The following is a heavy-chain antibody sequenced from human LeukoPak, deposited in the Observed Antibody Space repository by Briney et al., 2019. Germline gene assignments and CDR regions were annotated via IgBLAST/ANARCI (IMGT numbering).Heavy chain of an antibody. CDR3: AKLQKTSCYSVGDY. J-gene: IGHJ4*02. V-gene: IGHV3-23*01. D-gene: IGHD2-15*01. CDR2: VSDSGNTT. Sequence: PGGSLRLSCAASGFTFSSYAMSWVRQAPGKGLEWASAVSDSGNTTYYVGSVKGRFTISRDNSRNTLFLQMNSLRVEDTAVYYCAKLQKTSCYSVGDYWGQGTLVTVSS. CDR1: GFTFSSYA.